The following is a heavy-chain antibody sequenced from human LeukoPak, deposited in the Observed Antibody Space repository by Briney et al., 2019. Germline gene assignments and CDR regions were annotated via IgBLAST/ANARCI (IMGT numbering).Heavy chain of an antibody. J-gene: IGHJ4*02. D-gene: IGHD1-14*01. Sequence: PSETLSLTCAVYGGSFSGYYWSWIRQPPGKGREWIGEINHSGSTNYNPSLKSRVTISVDTSKNQFSLKLSSVTAADTAVYYCATREGQNRIRYWGQGTLVTVSS. CDR3: ATREGQNRIRY. CDR1: GGSFSGYY. CDR2: INHSGST. V-gene: IGHV4-34*01.